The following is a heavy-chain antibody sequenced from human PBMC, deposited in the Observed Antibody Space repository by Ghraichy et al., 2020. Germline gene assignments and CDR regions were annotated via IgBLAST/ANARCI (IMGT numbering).Heavy chain of an antibody. J-gene: IGHJ3*02. Sequence: GGSLRLSCAASGFTVSSNYMSWVRQAPGKGLEWVSVIYSGGSTYYADSVKGRFTISRDNSKNTLYLQMNSLRAEDTAVYYCARDLSGYSYGYGAFDIWGQGTMVTVSS. V-gene: IGHV3-66*02. CDR2: IYSGGST. CDR1: GFTVSSNY. CDR3: ARDLSGYSYGYGAFDI. D-gene: IGHD5-18*01.